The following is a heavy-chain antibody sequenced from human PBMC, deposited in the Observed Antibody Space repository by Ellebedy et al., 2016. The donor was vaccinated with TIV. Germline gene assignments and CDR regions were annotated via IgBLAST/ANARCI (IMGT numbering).Heavy chain of an antibody. CDR1: GSTSSSYG. CDR3: AREPMVRGVIRRGYAMDV. J-gene: IGHJ6*02. V-gene: IGHV3-33*01. CDR2: IWYDGSNK. D-gene: IGHD3-10*01. Sequence: GGSLRLSXAASGSTSSSYGMHWVRQAPGKGLEWVAVIWYDGSNKYYADSVKGRFTISRDNSKNTLYLQMNSLRAEDTAVYYCAREPMVRGVIRRGYAMDVWGQGTTVTVSS.